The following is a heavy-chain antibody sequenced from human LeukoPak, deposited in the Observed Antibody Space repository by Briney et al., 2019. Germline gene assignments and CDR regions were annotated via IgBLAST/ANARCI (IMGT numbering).Heavy chain of an antibody. J-gene: IGHJ3*02. Sequence: ASVKVSCKASGYTFIDYFMHWVRQAPGQGLEWMGWINPNSGGANFAQMFQGRVTMTRDTSIRTAYMELSRLRSDDTAVYYCAREPTETLRDAFDIWGQGTMVTVSS. CDR3: AREPTETLRDAFDI. CDR2: INPNSGGA. V-gene: IGHV1-2*02. CDR1: GYTFIDYF.